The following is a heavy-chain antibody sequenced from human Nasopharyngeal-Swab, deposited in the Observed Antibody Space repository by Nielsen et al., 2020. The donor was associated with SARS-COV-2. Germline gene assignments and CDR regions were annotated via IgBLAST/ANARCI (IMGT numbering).Heavy chain of an antibody. CDR2: ISWNSGSI. Sequence: GGSLRLSCAASGFTFDDYAMHWVRQAPGKGLEWVSGISWNSGSIGYADSVKGRFTISRDNAKNSLYLQMNSLRAEDTALYYCAKDMGYSGSYWGVDYWGQGTLVTVSS. CDR3: AKDMGYSGSYWGVDY. D-gene: IGHD1-26*01. J-gene: IGHJ4*02. V-gene: IGHV3-9*01. CDR1: GFTFDDYA.